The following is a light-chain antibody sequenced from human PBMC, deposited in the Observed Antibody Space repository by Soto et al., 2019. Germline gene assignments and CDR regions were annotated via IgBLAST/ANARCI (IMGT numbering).Light chain of an antibody. Sequence: EIVMTQSPLSLPVTPGEPASISCRSSQSVLHYNGFNYLDWYLQKPGQSPQLLIYLGSNRASGVPDRFSGSGSGTDFALKISRVEAEDVGVYYCMQSLQSPRTFGQGTNLEIK. CDR1: QSVLHYNGFNY. CDR2: LGS. V-gene: IGKV2-28*01. CDR3: MQSLQSPRT. J-gene: IGKJ2*02.